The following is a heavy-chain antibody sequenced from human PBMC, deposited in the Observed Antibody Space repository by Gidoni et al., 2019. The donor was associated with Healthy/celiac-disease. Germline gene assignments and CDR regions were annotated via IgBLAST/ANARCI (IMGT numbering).Heavy chain of an antibody. D-gene: IGHD2-15*01. CDR3: ANVGYCSGGSCSHYYFDY. Sequence: EVQLLESGGGLVQPGGSLRLSCSASGFTFSSYARSWVRQAPGKGLEWGSAISGSGGSTYYADSVKGRFTISRDNSKNTLYLQMNSLRAEDTAVYYCANVGYCSGGSCSHYYFDYWGQGTLVTVSS. CDR2: ISGSGGST. V-gene: IGHV3-23*01. CDR1: GFTFSSYA. J-gene: IGHJ4*02.